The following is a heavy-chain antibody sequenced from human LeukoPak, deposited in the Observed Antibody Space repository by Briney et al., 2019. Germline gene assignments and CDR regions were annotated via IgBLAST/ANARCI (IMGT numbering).Heavy chain of an antibody. Sequence: LPGGSLRLSCAASGFTFTSYSMNWVRQAPGKGLEWVSAISGGGGNTYYADSVKGRFTISRDNSKNTLYLQMNSLRAEDTAVYYCGKNRYSGSLSPFDIWGQGTMVTVSS. V-gene: IGHV3-23*01. J-gene: IGHJ3*02. CDR1: GFTFTSYS. CDR2: ISGGGGNT. D-gene: IGHD1-26*01. CDR3: GKNRYSGSLSPFDI.